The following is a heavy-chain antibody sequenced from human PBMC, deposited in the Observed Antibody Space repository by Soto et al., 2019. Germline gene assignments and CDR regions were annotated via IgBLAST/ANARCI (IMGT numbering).Heavy chain of an antibody. D-gene: IGHD3-10*01. J-gene: IGHJ6*02. CDR1: GDSITSYY. Sequence: QVQLQESGPGLVKPSETLSLTCTVSGDSITSYYWSWIRQPPGKGLEWLGYIYYTGSTTYNPSLTSRVTISLDTSKNQFSLKLNSVTAADTAVYYCARHAFGSGFYYGMGVWGQGTTVTVSS. V-gene: IGHV4-59*08. CDR2: IYYTGST. CDR3: ARHAFGSGFYYGMGV.